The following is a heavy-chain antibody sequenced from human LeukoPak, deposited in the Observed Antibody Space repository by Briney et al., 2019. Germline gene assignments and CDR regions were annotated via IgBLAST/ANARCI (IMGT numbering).Heavy chain of an antibody. J-gene: IGHJ4*02. V-gene: IGHV4-38-2*02. D-gene: IGHD3-3*01. CDR3: ARESGEYYDFWSGYWYYFDY. CDR2: IYHSGST. Sequence: SETLSLTCTVSGYSISSGYYWGWIRQPPGKGLEWIGSIYHSGSTYYNPSLKSRVTISVDTSKHQFSLKLSSVTAADTAVYYCARESGEYYDFWSGYWYYFDYWGQGTLVTVSS. CDR1: GYSISSGYY.